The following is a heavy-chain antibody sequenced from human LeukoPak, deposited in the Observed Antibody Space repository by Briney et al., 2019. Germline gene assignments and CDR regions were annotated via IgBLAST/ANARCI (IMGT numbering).Heavy chain of an antibody. J-gene: IGHJ6*02. CDR2: ISYDGSNE. Sequence: GGPLRLSCAASGFTFSSYGMHWIRQAPGKGLGWVALISYDGSNEYYADSVRGRFTISRDNSKFTLYMQMNSLRAEETAVYYCARVRAGYCTSTSCYTGMDIWGQGTTVTVSS. CDR3: ARVRAGYCTSTSCYTGMDI. V-gene: IGHV3-30*03. D-gene: IGHD2-2*01. CDR1: GFTFSSYG.